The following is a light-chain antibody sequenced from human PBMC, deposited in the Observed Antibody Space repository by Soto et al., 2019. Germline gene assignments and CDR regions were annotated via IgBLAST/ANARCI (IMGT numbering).Light chain of an antibody. V-gene: IGKV3-11*01. CDR2: GAS. J-gene: IGKJ4*01. CDR3: HQRSTWPLT. Sequence: EIVLTQSPANLSLSPGEGAALSCRASQSVSRFLAWYQQKPGQAPRLLIYGASNRATGIPTRFSGSGSGTDFTLTISSLEAEDFALYYCHQRSTWPLTFGGGTKVEIK. CDR1: QSVSRF.